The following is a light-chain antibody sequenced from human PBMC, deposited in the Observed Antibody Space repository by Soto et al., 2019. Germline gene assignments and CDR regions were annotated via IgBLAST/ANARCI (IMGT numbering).Light chain of an antibody. Sequence: ELVLTQSPGTLSLSPGVRATLSCRASQSVSSSYLAWYQHKPGQAPRLLIYRASNWAAGIPDRFSGSGSGTDVPLTISSLEAEDFAVYYCQQSWTFGQGTKVESK. V-gene: IGKV3-20*01. CDR1: QSVSSSY. J-gene: IGKJ1*01. CDR3: QQSWT. CDR2: RAS.